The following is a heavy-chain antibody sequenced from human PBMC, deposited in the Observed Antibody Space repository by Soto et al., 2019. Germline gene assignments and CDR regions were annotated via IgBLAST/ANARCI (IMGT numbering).Heavy chain of an antibody. CDR3: AHRGDMNGKWHHNYLDN. Sequence: QITLKESGPTRVKPTQTLMLTCSFSGFSLTSRPVGVAWIRQPPGKALEWLAVIYWDDDKRYSPSLKSRLTTAKDTSKNHVVLTIAYMDPVDTATFFCAHRGDMNGKWHHNYLDNWGQGILVTVSS. V-gene: IGHV2-5*02. CDR1: GFSLTSRPVG. CDR2: IYWDDDK. J-gene: IGHJ4*02. D-gene: IGHD1-1*01.